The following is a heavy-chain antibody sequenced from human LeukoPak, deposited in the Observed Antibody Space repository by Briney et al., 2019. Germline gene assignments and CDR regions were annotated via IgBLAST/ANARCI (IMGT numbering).Heavy chain of an antibody. CDR3: ARGAVGAHFDY. CDR1: RFTFSSYS. J-gene: IGHJ4*02. V-gene: IGHV3-21*01. CDR2: ISSSGSYI. Sequence: GGSLRLSCAASRFTFSSYSMNWVRQAPGKGLEWVSSISSSGSYIYYADSVKGRFTISRDNAKNSLFLQMNSLRAEDTAVYYCARGAVGAHFDYWGQGNLVIVSS. D-gene: IGHD1-26*01.